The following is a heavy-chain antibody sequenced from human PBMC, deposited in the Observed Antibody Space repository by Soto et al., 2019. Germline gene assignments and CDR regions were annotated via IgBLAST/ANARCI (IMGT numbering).Heavy chain of an antibody. V-gene: IGHV5-10-1*01. Sequence: GESLKISCKASGYSFTNYWITWVRQMPGKGLEWMGRTDPSDSYTNYSPSFRGHVTFLIDKSISTAYLQWSSLKASDTAMYYCARLHSSGWYSDHWAQGTLVTVSS. CDR1: GYSFTNYW. CDR3: ARLHSSGWYSDH. D-gene: IGHD6-19*01. CDR2: TDPSDSYT. J-gene: IGHJ4*02.